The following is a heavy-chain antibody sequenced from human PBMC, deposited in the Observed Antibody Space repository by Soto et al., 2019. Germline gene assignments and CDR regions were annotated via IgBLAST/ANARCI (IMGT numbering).Heavy chain of an antibody. J-gene: IGHJ4*02. CDR1: RYTFASCC. CDR3: ARYIAVAGTWRVDY. CDR2: ISAYNGNT. Sequence: APVKVSCKASRYTFASCCMSSVRHAPGQGLEWMGWISAYNGNTNYAQKLQGRVTMTTDTSTSTAYMELRSLRSDDTAVYYCARYIAVAGTWRVDYWGQGTLVTVSS. V-gene: IGHV1-18*01. D-gene: IGHD6-19*01.